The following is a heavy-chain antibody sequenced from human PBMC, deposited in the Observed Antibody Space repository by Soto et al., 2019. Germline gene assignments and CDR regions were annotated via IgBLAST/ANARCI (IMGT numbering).Heavy chain of an antibody. Sequence: QVQLVQSGAEVKKPGASVKVSCKASGYTFTRYDINWVRQATGQGLEWMGWMNPNSGNTGYAQKFQGRVTTTRNTSISTAYMELTTLPSEATAVYYCAISVELLASFNSWAQVALFTSSS. V-gene: IGHV1-8*01. CDR1: GYTFTRYD. CDR2: MNPNSGNT. D-gene: IGHD6-19*01. J-gene: IGHJ5*01. CDR3: AISVELLASFNS.